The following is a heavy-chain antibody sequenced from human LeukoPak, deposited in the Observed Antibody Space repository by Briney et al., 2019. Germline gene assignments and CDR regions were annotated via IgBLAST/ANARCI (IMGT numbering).Heavy chain of an antibody. Sequence: ASVKVSCKASGYTFTSCGINWVRQAPGQGLEWMGWISAYNGNTNYAQKLQGRVTMTTDTSTSTAYMELRSLRSDDTAVYYCARDIETYYYDSSGYYSYNYWGQGTLVTVSS. CDR2: ISAYNGNT. V-gene: IGHV1-18*01. D-gene: IGHD3-22*01. J-gene: IGHJ4*02. CDR3: ARDIETYYYDSSGYYSYNY. CDR1: GYTFTSCG.